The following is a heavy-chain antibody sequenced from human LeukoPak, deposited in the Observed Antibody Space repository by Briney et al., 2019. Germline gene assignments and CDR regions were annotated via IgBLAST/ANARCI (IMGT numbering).Heavy chain of an antibody. Sequence: PGGSLRLSCAASGFTFSSYGMHWVRQAPGKGLEWVAVISYDGSNKYYADSVKGRFTISRDNSKNTLYLQMNSLRAEDTAVYYCAKNRVMYGSGNYYYGMDVWGQGTTVTVSS. CDR1: GFTFSSYG. CDR2: ISYDGSNK. V-gene: IGHV3-30*18. J-gene: IGHJ6*02. D-gene: IGHD6-19*01. CDR3: AKNRVMYGSGNYYYGMDV.